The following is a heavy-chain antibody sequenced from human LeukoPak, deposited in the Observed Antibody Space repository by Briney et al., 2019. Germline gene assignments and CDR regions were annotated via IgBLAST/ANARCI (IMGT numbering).Heavy chain of an antibody. D-gene: IGHD2-2*02. CDR1: GYTFTSYY. J-gene: IGHJ4*02. V-gene: IGHV1-46*01. CDR2: INPSGGST. CDR3: ATDRGEYCSSTSCYTFDY. Sequence: ASVKVSCKASGYTFTSYYMHWVRQAPGQGLEWMGIINPSGGSTSYAQKFQGRVTMTEDTSTDTAYMELSSLRSEDTAVYYCATDRGEYCSSTSCYTFDYWGQGTLVTVSS.